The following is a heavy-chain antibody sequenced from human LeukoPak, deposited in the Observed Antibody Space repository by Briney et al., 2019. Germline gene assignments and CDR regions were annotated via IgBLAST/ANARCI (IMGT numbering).Heavy chain of an antibody. D-gene: IGHD2-8*01. CDR2: IRYDGSNK. V-gene: IGHV3-33*01. J-gene: IGHJ4*02. CDR1: GFTFSSYG. CDR3: ARGPTNGQAFDY. Sequence: PGRSLRLSCAASGFTFSSYGMHWVRQAPGKGLEWVAFIRYDGSNKYYADSVKGRFTISRDNSKNTLYLQMDSLRAEDTAVYYCARGPTNGQAFDYWGQGTLVSVSS.